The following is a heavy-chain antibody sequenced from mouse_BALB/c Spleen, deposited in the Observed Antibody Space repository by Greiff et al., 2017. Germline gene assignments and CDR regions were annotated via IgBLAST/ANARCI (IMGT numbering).Heavy chain of an antibody. CDR2: INSNGGST. CDR3: ARDKDYDGVRAY. V-gene: IGHV5-6-3*01. D-gene: IGHD2-4*01. CDR1: GFTFSSYG. Sequence: DVKLVESGGGLVQPGGSLKLSCAASGFTFSSYGMSWVRQTPDKRLELVATINSNGGSTYYPDSVKGRFTISRDNAKNTLYLQMSSLKSEDTAMYYCARDKDYDGVRAYWGQGTLVTVSA. J-gene: IGHJ3*01.